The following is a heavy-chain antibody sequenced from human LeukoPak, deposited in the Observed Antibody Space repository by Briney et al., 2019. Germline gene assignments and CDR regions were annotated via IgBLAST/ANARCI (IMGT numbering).Heavy chain of an antibody. D-gene: IGHD3-10*01. Sequence: GASVKVSCKASGYTFSSYGTNWVRQAPGQGLEWMGWISPYNGNTNYAQMFQGRVTMTTDTSTSTAYMDLRSLRSDDTAVYFCARDPRRYGSGSYYMDVWGKGTTVTVSS. CDR3: ARDPRRYGSGSYYMDV. J-gene: IGHJ6*03. CDR2: ISPYNGNT. CDR1: GYTFSSYG. V-gene: IGHV1-18*01.